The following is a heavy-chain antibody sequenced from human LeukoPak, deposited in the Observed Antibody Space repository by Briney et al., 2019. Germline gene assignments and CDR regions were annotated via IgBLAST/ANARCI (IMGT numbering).Heavy chain of an antibody. CDR1: GFTFDDYA. J-gene: IGHJ4*02. CDR2: ISWNSGSI. D-gene: IGHD5-18*01. CDR3: AKDMDTAMASGGLFDY. V-gene: IGHV3-9*03. Sequence: GGSLRLSCAASGFTFDDYAMHWVRQAPGKGLEWVSGISWNSGSIGYADSVKGRFTISRDNAKNSLYLQMNSLRAEDMALYYCAKDMDTAMASGGLFDYWGQGTLVTVSS.